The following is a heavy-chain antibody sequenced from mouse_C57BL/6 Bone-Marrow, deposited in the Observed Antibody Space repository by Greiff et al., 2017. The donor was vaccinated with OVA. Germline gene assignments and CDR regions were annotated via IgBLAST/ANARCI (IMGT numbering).Heavy chain of an antibody. D-gene: IGHD4-1*01. CDR2: IRLKSDNYAT. CDR3: TENWASYWYFDV. Sequence: EVQLVESGGGLVQPGGSMKLSCVASGFTFSNYWMNWVRQSPEKGLEWVAQIRLKSDNYATHYAESVKGRFTISRDDSKSSVYLQMNNLRAEDTGIYYCTENWASYWYFDVWGTGTTVTVSS. J-gene: IGHJ1*03. V-gene: IGHV6-3*01. CDR1: GFTFSNYW.